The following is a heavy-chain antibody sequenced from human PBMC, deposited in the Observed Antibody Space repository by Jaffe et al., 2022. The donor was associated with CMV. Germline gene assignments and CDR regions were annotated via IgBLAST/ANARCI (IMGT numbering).Heavy chain of an antibody. J-gene: IGHJ5*02. CDR2: ISGSGGST. CDR3: AKGEVAVAGRARDWFDP. V-gene: IGHV3-23*04. Sequence: EVQLVESGGGLVQPGGSLRLSCAASGFTFSSYAMSWVRQAPGKGLEWVSAISGSGGSTYYADSVKGRFTISRDNSKNTLYLQMNSLRAEDTAVYYCAKGEVAVAGRARDWFDPWGQGTLVTVSS. CDR1: GFTFSSYA. D-gene: IGHD6-19*01.